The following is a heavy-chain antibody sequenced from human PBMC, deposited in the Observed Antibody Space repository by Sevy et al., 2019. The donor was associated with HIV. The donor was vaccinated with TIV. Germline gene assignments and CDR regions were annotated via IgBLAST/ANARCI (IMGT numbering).Heavy chain of an antibody. V-gene: IGHV1-24*01. CDR3: AIVGLGYYSGSSYYQGDWLDP. CDR1: GYSLSKLT. J-gene: IGHJ5*02. CDR2: SDPEDGEI. D-gene: IGHD2-15*01. Sequence: ASVKVSCKVTGYSLSKLTIHWVRQAPGKGLEWMGSSDPEDGEIIYAQTFQGRLTMTEDTSTDTAYMELSSLTSDDTAVYFCAIVGLGYYSGSSYYQGDWLDPWGQGTLVTVSS.